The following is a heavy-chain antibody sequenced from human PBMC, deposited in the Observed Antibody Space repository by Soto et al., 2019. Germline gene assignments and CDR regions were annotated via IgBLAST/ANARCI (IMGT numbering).Heavy chain of an antibody. CDR2: IIPIFGTA. V-gene: IGHV1-69*12. CDR1: GGTFSSYA. J-gene: IGHJ6*02. CDR3: ASPTKPLYYYYGMDV. Sequence: QVQLVQSGAEVKKPGSSVKVSCKASGGTFSSYAISWVRQAPGPGLEWLGGIIPIFGTANYAQTCQGRVTSTADEATSTAYMELSSLRAEDTAVYYCASPTKPLYYYYGMDVWGQGTTVTVSS. D-gene: IGHD1-1*01.